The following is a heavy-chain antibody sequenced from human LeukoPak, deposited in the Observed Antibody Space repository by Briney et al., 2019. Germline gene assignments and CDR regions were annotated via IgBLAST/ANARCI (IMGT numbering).Heavy chain of an antibody. CDR2: IYTSGST. Sequence: SETLSLTCTVSGGSISSSYWTYIRQSAGKGLEWIGRIYTSGSTNYNPSLKSRVTMSVDTSKNQFSLKLSSVTAADTAVYYCASRFVSTMVRGVIRDYWGQGTLVTVSS. CDR3: ASRFVSTMVRGVIRDY. CDR1: GGSISSSY. J-gene: IGHJ4*02. D-gene: IGHD3-10*01. V-gene: IGHV4-4*07.